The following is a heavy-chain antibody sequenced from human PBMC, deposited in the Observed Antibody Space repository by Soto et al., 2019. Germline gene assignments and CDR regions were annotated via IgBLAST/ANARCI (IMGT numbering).Heavy chain of an antibody. Sequence: PGGSLRLSCAASGFTFNTYAMNWVRQAPGKGLEWVSAISGSGGSTYYADSVKGRFTISRDNSKNTLYLQMNSLRAEDTAVYYCAKDLTYFDYWGQGTLVTVSS. J-gene: IGHJ4*02. CDR1: GFTFNTYA. V-gene: IGHV3-23*01. CDR3: AKDLTYFDY. CDR2: ISGSGGST.